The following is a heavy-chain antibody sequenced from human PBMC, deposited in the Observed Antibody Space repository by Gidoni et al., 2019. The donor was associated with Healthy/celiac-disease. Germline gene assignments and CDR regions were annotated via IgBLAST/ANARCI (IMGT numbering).Heavy chain of an antibody. D-gene: IGHD6-19*01. J-gene: IGHJ3*02. V-gene: IGHV4-34*01. CDR2: INHSGST. CDR3: ARDPAMLRSSGWGSDAFDI. CDR1: GGSLSGYY. Sequence: QVQLQQWCAGLLTPSETLSLTCAVYGGSLSGYYWSWIRQPPGKGLEWSGEINHSGSTNYNPSLKSRVTISVDTSKNQFSRKLSSVTAADTAVYYCARDPAMLRSSGWGSDAFDIWGQGTMVTVSS.